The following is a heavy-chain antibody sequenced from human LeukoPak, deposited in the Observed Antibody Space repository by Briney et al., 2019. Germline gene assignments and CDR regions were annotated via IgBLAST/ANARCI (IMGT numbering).Heavy chain of an antibody. CDR1: GDSISYYY. Sequence: SETLSLTCTVSGDSISYYYWSWIRQPPGKGLEWIGYIYYSGSTDYNPSLKSRVTISVDTSQNQFSLKLNSVTAADTAVYYCARVSVYSSAAANFDYWGQGTLVTVSS. D-gene: IGHD6-13*01. CDR2: IYYSGST. V-gene: IGHV4-59*12. CDR3: ARVSVYSSAAANFDY. J-gene: IGHJ4*02.